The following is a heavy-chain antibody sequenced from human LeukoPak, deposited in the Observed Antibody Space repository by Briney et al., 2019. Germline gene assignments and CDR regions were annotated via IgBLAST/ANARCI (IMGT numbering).Heavy chain of an antibody. D-gene: IGHD3-10*01. J-gene: IGHJ5*02. CDR2: INHSGSA. V-gene: IGHV4-34*01. CDR1: GGSISSYY. CDR3: ARGLQELLWFGELADWFDP. Sequence: SETLSLTCTVSGGSISSYYWSWIRQPPGKGLEWIGEINHSGSANYNPSLKSRVTISVDTSKNQFSLKLSSVTAADTAVYYCARGLQELLWFGELADWFDPWGQGTLVTVSS.